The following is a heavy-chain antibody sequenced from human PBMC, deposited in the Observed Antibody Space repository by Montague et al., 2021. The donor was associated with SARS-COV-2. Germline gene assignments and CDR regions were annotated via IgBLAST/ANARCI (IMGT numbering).Heavy chain of an antibody. D-gene: IGHD3-10*01. CDR1: GGSISSGSYY. CDR2: IYPSGST. J-gene: IGHJ4*02. CDR3: ARDRGLGVAENFDC. Sequence: TLSLTCTVSGGSISSGSYYWSWIRRPAGKGLEWIGRIYPSGSTNYNPSLEGRVSISIDTTKNQFSLKLNSVTAADTAVYYCARDRGLGVAENFDCWGQGTLVTVSS. V-gene: IGHV4-61*02.